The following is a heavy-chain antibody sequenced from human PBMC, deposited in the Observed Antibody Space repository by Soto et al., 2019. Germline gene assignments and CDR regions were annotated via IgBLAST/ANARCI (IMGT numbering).Heavy chain of an antibody. CDR3: ARLPGAFYYDNGDYDFLDY. Sequence: PGGSLRLSCAASGLSVVGSYMNGFRQSEQKGLEWISVVYPDDNTYYAESVRGRFTISRDRSKNTVSLQMNSLRAEDTAVYYCARLPGAFYYDNGDYDFLDYWGQGTLVTVSS. D-gene: IGHD3-3*01. J-gene: IGHJ4*02. CDR1: GLSVVGSY. CDR2: VYPDDNT. V-gene: IGHV3-53*01.